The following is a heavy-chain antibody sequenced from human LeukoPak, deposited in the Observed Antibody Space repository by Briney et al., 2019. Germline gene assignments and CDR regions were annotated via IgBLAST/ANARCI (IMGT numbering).Heavy chain of an antibody. D-gene: IGHD2-2*01. CDR3: ARWASSTSPDY. CDR2: IYYSGST. CDR1: GGSISSSSYY. V-gene: IGHV4-39*07. J-gene: IGHJ4*02. Sequence: SETLCLTCIVSGGSISSSSYYWGWIRQPPGKGLKWIGSIYYSGSTYYNPSLKSRVTISVDTSKNQFSLKLSSVTAADTAVYYCARWASSTSPDYWGQGTLVTVSS.